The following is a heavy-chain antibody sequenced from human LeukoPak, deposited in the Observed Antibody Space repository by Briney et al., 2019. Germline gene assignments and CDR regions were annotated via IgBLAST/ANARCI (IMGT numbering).Heavy chain of an antibody. J-gene: IGHJ4*02. CDR1: GYSFSSYW. D-gene: IGHD3-9*01. V-gene: IGHV5-51*01. CDR2: IWPGDSDT. Sequence: GESLKISCKGSGYSFSSYWIGWVRQMPGKGLEWMGIIWPGDSDTRYSPSFQGQVTISVDKSINTAYLQWSSLKASDTAIYYCARQYYDVLTGFYIHFDYWGQGTLVTVSS. CDR3: ARQYYDVLTGFYIHFDY.